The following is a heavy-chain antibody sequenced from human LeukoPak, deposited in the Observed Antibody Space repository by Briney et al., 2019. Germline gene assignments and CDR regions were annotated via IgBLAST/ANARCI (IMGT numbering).Heavy chain of an antibody. CDR1: GFTFSSYP. V-gene: IGHV3-23*01. D-gene: IGHD3-10*01. Sequence: GGSLRLSCAASGFTFSSYPMSWVRQAPGKGLEWVSAISGSGGSTYYADSVKGRFTISRDNAKNSLYLQMNSLRAEDTAVYYCARDSLTRGYYYGSGSYYPPIWGQGTLVTVSS. J-gene: IGHJ4*02. CDR3: ARDSLTRGYYYGSGSYYPPI. CDR2: ISGSGGST.